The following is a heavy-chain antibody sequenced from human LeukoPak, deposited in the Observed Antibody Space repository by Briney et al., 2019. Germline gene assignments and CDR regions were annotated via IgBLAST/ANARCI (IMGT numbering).Heavy chain of an antibody. J-gene: IGHJ3*02. CDR2: INSAGHTI. Sequence: GGSLRLSCAASGFTLSRYSMNWVRQVPGKGLEWTAYINSAGHTIYYADFVKGRFAISRDSTKNSLFLQMTSLRVEDTAVYFCVRDPLAVSNGLDIWGQGTTVIVSS. D-gene: IGHD6-19*01. CDR3: VRDPLAVSNGLDI. V-gene: IGHV3-48*04. CDR1: GFTLSRYS.